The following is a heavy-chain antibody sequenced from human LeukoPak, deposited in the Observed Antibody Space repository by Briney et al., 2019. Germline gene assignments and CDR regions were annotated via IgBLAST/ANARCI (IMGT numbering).Heavy chain of an antibody. CDR2: ISGSGSDI. J-gene: IGHJ4*02. D-gene: IGHD1-26*01. CDR3: ARDIGGSYSAIDY. V-gene: IGHV3-21*05. Sequence: GGSLRLSCAGSGFTFSFYSLNWVRQAPGRGREWVSFISGSGSDIFYADSVKGRFTISRDNAKNSVSLQVDSLRGDDTAVYYCARDIGGSYSAIDYWGQGTLVTVSS. CDR1: GFTFSFYS.